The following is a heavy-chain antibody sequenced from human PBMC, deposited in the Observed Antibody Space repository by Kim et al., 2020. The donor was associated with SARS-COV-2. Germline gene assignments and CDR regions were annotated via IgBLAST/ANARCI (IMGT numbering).Heavy chain of an antibody. CDR2: IDGSDGTT. D-gene: IGHD2-2*03. Sequence: GGSLRLSCTTSGFTFIGHAMSWVRQAPGQGLEWVSSIDGSDGTTYYVDSVKGQFTISRDDAKNTLYLQMRALRADDTATYYCMKGGWGWIWDHWGQGTLVTVSS. CDR1: GFTFIGHA. V-gene: IGHV3-23*01. J-gene: IGHJ4*02. CDR3: MKGGWGWIWDH.